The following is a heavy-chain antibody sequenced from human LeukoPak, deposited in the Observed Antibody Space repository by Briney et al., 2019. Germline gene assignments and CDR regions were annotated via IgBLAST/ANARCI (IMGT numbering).Heavy chain of an antibody. J-gene: IGHJ4*02. D-gene: IGHD1-26*01. V-gene: IGHV3-30*03. Sequence: GGSLRLSCAASGFTFSSYGMHWVRQAPGKGLEWVAVISYDGSNKYYADSVKGRFTISRDNSKNTLYLQMNSLRAEDTAVYYCVGGAGTDFDYWGQGTPVTVSS. CDR3: VGGAGTDFDY. CDR1: GFTFSSYG. CDR2: ISYDGSNK.